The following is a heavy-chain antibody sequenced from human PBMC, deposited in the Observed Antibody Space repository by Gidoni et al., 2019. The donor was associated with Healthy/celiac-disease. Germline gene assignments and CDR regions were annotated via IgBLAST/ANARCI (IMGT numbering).Heavy chain of an antibody. CDR2: IYYSGST. Sequence: QVQLQESGPGLVKPSQTLSLTCTVSGGSISSGGYYWRWIRQHPGKGLEWSGYIYYSGSTYYNPSLKSRVTISVDTSKNQFSLKLSSVTAADTAVYYCARWTRDGDYAGGAAGDAFDIWGQGTMVTVSS. D-gene: IGHD4-17*01. V-gene: IGHV4-31*03. CDR1: GGSISSGGYY. CDR3: ARWTRDGDYAGGAAGDAFDI. J-gene: IGHJ3*02.